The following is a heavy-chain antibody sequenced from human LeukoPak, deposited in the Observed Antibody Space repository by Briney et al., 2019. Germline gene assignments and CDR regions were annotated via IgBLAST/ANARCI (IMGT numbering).Heavy chain of an antibody. CDR3: ARAASIVVDYYFDY. CDR2: IWYDGSNK. D-gene: IGHD3-22*01. Sequence: PGGSLRLSCAASGFAFSSYGMHWVRQAPGKGLEWVAVIWYDGSNKYYADSVKGRFTISRDNSKNTLYLQMNSLRAEDTAVYYCARAASIVVDYYFDYWGQGTLVTVSS. V-gene: IGHV3-33*01. J-gene: IGHJ4*02. CDR1: GFAFSSYG.